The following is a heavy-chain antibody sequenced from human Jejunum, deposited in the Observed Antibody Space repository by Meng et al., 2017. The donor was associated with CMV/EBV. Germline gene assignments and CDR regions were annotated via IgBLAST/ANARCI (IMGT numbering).Heavy chain of an antibody. CDR1: GFTLSSFG. CDR3: AKGGKGNDWRGWIWFDP. V-gene: IGHV3-30*02. D-gene: IGHD3-9*01. Sequence: QLQLVESGGGVVQAGGHLRLSCHASGFTLSSFGMHWVRQAPGKGLEWVAFIQNDGNVKKYEDSVKGRFTISRDNSKNTLYLQMNSLRADDTAVYYCAKGGKGNDWRGWIWFDPWGQGTLGTVSS. J-gene: IGHJ5*02. CDR2: IQNDGNVK.